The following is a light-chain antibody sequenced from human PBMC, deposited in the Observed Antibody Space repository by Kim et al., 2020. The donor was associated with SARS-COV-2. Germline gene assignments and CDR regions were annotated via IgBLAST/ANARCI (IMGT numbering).Light chain of an antibody. CDR2: LAT. J-gene: IGKJ3*01. V-gene: IGKV1-NL1*01. CDR3: QQHTTLPRT. Sequence: IQMTQSPSSVSASLGDTVTVTCRASLDVDDSLAWYQQKPGKAPKLLVYLATTLESGVPSRFRGSGSGTHYTLTISSLQPEDFGTYFCQQHTTLPRTFGRGTKVDIK. CDR1: LDVDDS.